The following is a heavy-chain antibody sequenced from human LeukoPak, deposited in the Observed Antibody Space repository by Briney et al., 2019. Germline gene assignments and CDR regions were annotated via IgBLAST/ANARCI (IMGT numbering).Heavy chain of an antibody. CDR3: AKDGGYGPRAFDY. Sequence: GGSLRLSCAASGFTFSSYAMHWVRQAPGKGLEWVAVISYDGSNKYYADSVKGRFTISRDNSKNTLYLQMNSLRAEDTAVYYCAKDGGYGPRAFDYWGQGTLVTVSS. CDR2: ISYDGSNK. CDR1: GFTFSSYA. J-gene: IGHJ4*02. D-gene: IGHD5-18*01. V-gene: IGHV3-30-3*02.